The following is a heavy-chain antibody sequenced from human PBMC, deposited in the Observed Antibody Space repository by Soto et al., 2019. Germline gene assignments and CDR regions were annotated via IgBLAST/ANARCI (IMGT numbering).Heavy chain of an antibody. Sequence: GASVNVSCKASGYTFTSYAMNWVRQAPLQGLEWMGWINTNTGNPTYAQGFTGRFVFSLDTSVSTAYLQICSLKAEDTAVYYCARADSGSYFYYYGMDVWGQGNTVTVSS. CDR3: ARADSGSYFYYYGMDV. D-gene: IGHD1-26*01. CDR2: INTNTGNP. V-gene: IGHV7-4-1*01. CDR1: GYTFTSYA. J-gene: IGHJ6*02.